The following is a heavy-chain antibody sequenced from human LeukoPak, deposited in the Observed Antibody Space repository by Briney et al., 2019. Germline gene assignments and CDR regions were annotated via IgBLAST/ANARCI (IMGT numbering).Heavy chain of an antibody. CDR2: INPNSGGT. J-gene: IGHJ6*02. CDR1: GYTLNDYY. V-gene: IGHV1-2*02. Sequence: ASVKVSYKDSGYTLNDYYMHWVQQAPAQGLDWMGWINPNSGGTDYAQKFQGRVTMTRATSISTAYMELSRLRSDDTAVYYCAVPTGDQASDYGMDVWGQGTTVTVSS. CDR3: AVPTGDQASDYGMDV. D-gene: IGHD2-21*01.